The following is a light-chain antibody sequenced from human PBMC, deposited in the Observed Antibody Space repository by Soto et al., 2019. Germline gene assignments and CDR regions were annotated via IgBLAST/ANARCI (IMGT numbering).Light chain of an antibody. J-gene: IGLJ1*01. CDR2: SNN. Sequence: QSVLTQAPSASGTPGQRVTISCSGSSSNIGSNTVNWYQQVPGTAPKLLIYSNNQRPSGVPDRFSGSKSGTSASLAISGLQSEDEADYYCASWDDRLNGNVFGTGTKVTVL. CDR1: SSNIGSNT. V-gene: IGLV1-44*01. CDR3: ASWDDRLNGNV.